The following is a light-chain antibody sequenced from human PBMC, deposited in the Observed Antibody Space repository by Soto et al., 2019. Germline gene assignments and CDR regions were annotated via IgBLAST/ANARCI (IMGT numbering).Light chain of an antibody. V-gene: IGKV3-20*01. J-gene: IGKJ2*01. CDR2: GAS. CDR1: QSVSSSY. CDR3: QQYNSYSSPT. Sequence: EIVLTQSPGTLSLSPGERATLSCRASQSVSSSYLAWYQQKPGQAPRLLIYGASSRATGIPDRFSGSGSGTDFTLTISSLQPDDFATYYCQQYNSYSSPTFGQGTKLEIK.